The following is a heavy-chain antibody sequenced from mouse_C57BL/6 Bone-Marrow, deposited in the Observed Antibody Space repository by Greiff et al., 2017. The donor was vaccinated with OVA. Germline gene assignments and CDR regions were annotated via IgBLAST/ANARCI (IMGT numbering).Heavy chain of an antibody. D-gene: IGHD1-1*01. CDR1: GYTFTSYW. CDR2: LDPSDSYT. V-gene: IGHV1-69*01. J-gene: IGHJ2*01. CDR3: ARSPPYYCGSSFYCDY. Sequence: QVQLQQPGAELVMPGASVKLSCKASGYTFTSYWMHWVKQRPGQGLEWIGELDPSDSYTNYNQKFKGKSTLTADKSSSTAYMQLSSLTSEYSAVYYCARSPPYYCGSSFYCDYWGQGTTLTVSS.